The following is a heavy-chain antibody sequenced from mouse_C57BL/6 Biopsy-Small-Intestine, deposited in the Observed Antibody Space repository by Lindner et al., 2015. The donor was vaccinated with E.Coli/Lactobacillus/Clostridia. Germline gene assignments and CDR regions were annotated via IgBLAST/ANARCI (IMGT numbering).Heavy chain of an antibody. V-gene: IGHV1-20*01. D-gene: IGHD1-1*01. Sequence: VQLQESGPELVKPGDSVKISCKASGYSFTGYFMNWVMQSHGKSLEWIGRINPYNGDTFYNQKFKGKATLTVDKSSSTAHMELRSLTSEDSAVYYCARWRDYYYFDYWGQGTTLTVSS. J-gene: IGHJ2*01. CDR3: ARWRDYYYFDY. CDR1: GYSFTGYF. CDR2: INPYNGDT.